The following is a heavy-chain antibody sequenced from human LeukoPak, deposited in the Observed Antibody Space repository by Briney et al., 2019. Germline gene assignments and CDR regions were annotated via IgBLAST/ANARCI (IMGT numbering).Heavy chain of an antibody. CDR3: TAFYYYDSSGYYDY. J-gene: IGHJ4*02. Sequence: GGSLRLSCAASGFTFSNAWMSWVRQAAGKGLEWVGRIKSKTDGGTTDYAAPVKGRFTISRDDSKNTLYLQMNSLKTEDTAVYYCTAFYYYDSSGYYDYWGQGTLVTVSS. CDR2: IKSKTDGGTT. V-gene: IGHV3-15*01. D-gene: IGHD3-22*01. CDR1: GFTFSNAW.